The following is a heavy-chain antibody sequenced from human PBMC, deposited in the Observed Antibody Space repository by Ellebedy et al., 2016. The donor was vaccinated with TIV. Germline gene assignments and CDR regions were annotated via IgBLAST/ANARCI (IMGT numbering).Heavy chain of an antibody. V-gene: IGHV4-30-4*01. D-gene: IGHD4-17*01. CDR1: GGSISSGDYY. Sequence: MPSETLSLTCTVSGGSISSGDYYWSWIRQPPGKGLEWIGYIYYSGSTYYNPSLKSRVTISVDTSKNQFSLKLSSVTAADTAVYYCASGGATVTTWDAFDIWGQGTMVTVSS. CDR2: IYYSGST. CDR3: ASGGATVTTWDAFDI. J-gene: IGHJ3*02.